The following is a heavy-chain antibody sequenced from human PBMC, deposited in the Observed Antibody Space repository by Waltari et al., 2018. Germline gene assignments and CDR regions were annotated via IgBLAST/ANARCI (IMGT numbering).Heavy chain of an antibody. J-gene: IGHJ4*02. CDR2: ISGSGGST. Sequence: EVQLVESGGGLVQPGGSLRLSCAASGFTFSSYAMSWVRQAPGKGLEWVSAISGSGGSTYYADSVKGRFNISRDNSKNPLYLQMNRPRAEDTAVYYCANPPPYDYGDGRGQGTLVTVSS. D-gene: IGHD4-17*01. CDR1: GFTFSSYA. CDR3: ANPPPYDYGDG. V-gene: IGHV3-23*04.